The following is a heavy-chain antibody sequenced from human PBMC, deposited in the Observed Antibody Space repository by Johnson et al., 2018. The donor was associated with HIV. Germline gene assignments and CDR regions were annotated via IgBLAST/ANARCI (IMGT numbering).Heavy chain of an antibody. D-gene: IGHD6-6*01. CDR2: ISWYSDSI. Sequence: VQLVESGGGLVQPGRSLRLSCAASGFTFDDYAMHWVRQAPGKGLEWVSGISWYSDSIGYADSVKGKFTISSDNAKNCLYLQMNSLRAEDTALYYCAKALAARLDAFDIWGQGTMVTVSS. V-gene: IGHV3-9*01. J-gene: IGHJ3*02. CDR1: GFTFDDYA. CDR3: AKALAARLDAFDI.